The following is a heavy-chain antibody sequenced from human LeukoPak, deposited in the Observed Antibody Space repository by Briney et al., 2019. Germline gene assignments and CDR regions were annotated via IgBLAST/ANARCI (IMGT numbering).Heavy chain of an antibody. D-gene: IGHD1-1*01. CDR1: GFTFSNSA. CDR2: ISISGGDT. Sequence: PGGSLRLSCAVSGFTFSNSAMSWVRQAPGKGLEWVSGISISGGDTYYADSVTGRFTISRDNSKNTLYLQMDSLRAEDMAVYYCAKEEVPNDYWGQGTLVTVSS. V-gene: IGHV3-23*01. J-gene: IGHJ4*02. CDR3: AKEEVPNDY.